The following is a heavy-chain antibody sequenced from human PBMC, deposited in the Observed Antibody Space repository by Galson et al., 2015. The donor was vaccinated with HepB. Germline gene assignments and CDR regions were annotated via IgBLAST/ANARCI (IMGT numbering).Heavy chain of an antibody. CDR3: ATDLEVTLDAFDI. V-gene: IGHV1-24*01. J-gene: IGHJ3*02. D-gene: IGHD2/OR15-2a*01. CDR1: GYTLTELS. Sequence: SVKVSCKVSGYTLTELSMHWVRQAPGKGLEWMGGFDPEDGETIYAQKFQGRVTMTEDTSTDTAYMELGSLRSEDTAVYYCATDLEVTLDAFDIWGQGTMVTVSS. CDR2: FDPEDGET.